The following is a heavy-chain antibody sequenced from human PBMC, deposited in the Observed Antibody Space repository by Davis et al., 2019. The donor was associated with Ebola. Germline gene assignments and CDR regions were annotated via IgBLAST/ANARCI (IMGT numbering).Heavy chain of an antibody. Sequence: PGGSLRLSCAASGFTFSDYYMSWIRQAPGKGLEWVVYISSSSATIYYADSVNGRFTISRDNAKNSLYLQMNNLRAEDTAVYYCAREMKIPATASPFDLWGQGTLVTVSS. CDR1: GFTFSDYY. CDR3: AREMKIPATASPFDL. CDR2: ISSSSATI. V-gene: IGHV3-11*01. D-gene: IGHD2-2*01. J-gene: IGHJ4*02.